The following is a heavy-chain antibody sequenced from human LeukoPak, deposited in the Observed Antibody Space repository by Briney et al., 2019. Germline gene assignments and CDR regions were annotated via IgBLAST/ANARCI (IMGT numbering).Heavy chain of an antibody. D-gene: IGHD3-22*01. CDR1: GFTFSSYW. Sequence: PGRSLRLSCAASGFTFSSYWMSWVRQAPGKGLEWVANIKQDGSEKYYVDSVKGRFTISRDNAKNSLYLQMNSLRAEDTAVYYCARRYYDSRGDAFDIWGQGTMVTVSS. CDR3: ARRYYDSRGDAFDI. J-gene: IGHJ3*02. V-gene: IGHV3-7*01. CDR2: IKQDGSEK.